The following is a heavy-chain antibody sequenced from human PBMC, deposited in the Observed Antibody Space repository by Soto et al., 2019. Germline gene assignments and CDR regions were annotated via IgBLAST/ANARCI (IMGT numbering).Heavy chain of an antibody. Sequence: QVQLVQSGAEVKKPGSSVKVSCKASGGTFSSYAISWVRQAPGQGLEWMGGIIPIFGTANYAQKFQGRVTITADESTSTAYVELSSLRSEDTAVYYCARLVWSGYYKQRAGMDVWGQGTTVTVSS. D-gene: IGHD3-3*01. CDR2: IIPIFGTA. CDR1: GGTFSSYA. V-gene: IGHV1-69*01. J-gene: IGHJ6*02. CDR3: ARLVWSGYYKQRAGMDV.